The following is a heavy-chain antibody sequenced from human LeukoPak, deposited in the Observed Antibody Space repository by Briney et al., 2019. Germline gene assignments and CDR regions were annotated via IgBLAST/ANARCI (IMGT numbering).Heavy chain of an antibody. CDR2: MRQDGSEK. CDR3: AREGDAFDF. CDR1: GFTFRSHI. Sequence: GGSLRLSCAASGFTFRSHIISWIRQPPWKGLEWVANMRQDGSEKFYVDSVKGRFTISRDDAKNSLYLQMDSLRAEDTALYYCAREGDAFDFWGQGTMVTVSS. V-gene: IGHV3-7*01. J-gene: IGHJ3*01.